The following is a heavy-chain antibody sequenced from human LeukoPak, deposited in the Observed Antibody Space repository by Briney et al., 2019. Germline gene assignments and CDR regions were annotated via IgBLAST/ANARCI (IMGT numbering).Heavy chain of an antibody. D-gene: IGHD3-16*02. CDR2: IYHSGST. J-gene: IGHJ4*02. V-gene: IGHV4-38-2*02. CDR3: ARSTLYDYVWGSYHKGMDY. CDR1: GYSISSGYY. Sequence: SETLSLTCTVSGYSISSGYYWGWIRQPPGKGLEWIGSIYHSGSTYYNPSLKSRVTISVDTSKNQFPLKLSSVTAADTAVYYCARSTLYDYVWGSYHKGMDYWGQGTLVTVSS.